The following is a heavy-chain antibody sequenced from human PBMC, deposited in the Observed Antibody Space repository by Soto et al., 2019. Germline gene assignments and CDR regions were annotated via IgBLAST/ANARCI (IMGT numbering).Heavy chain of an antibody. CDR3: ARRGYDPARDYYYMDV. D-gene: IGHD3-3*01. CDR2: IYPGDSDT. J-gene: IGHJ6*03. CDR1: GYSFTSYW. Sequence: EVQLVQSGAEVKKPGESLKISCKGSGYSFTSYWIGWVRQMPGKGLEWMGIIYPGDSDTRYSPSFQGQVTISADKSISTVYLQWSSLKASDTAMYYCARRGYDPARDYYYMDVWGKGTTVTVSS. V-gene: IGHV5-51*03.